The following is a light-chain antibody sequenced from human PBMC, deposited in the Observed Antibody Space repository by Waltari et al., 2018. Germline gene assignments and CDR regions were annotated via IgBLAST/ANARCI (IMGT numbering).Light chain of an antibody. V-gene: IGLV4-69*01. CDR3: RTGGHGTWV. Sequence: QLVLTQSPSASASLGASVKLTCTLSSGHSSNVVAWHQQQPEKGPRYLMKVNSDGSHSKGDDIPDRFSGSSSGAERYLTISSLQSEDEADYYCRTGGHGTWVFGGGTKLTVL. CDR2: VNSDGSH. J-gene: IGLJ3*02. CDR1: SGHSSNV.